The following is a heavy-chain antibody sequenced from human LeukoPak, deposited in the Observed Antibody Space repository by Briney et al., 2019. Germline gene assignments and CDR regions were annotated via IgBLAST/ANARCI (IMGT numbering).Heavy chain of an antibody. CDR2: IYSGGST. V-gene: IGHV3-53*01. Sequence: AGGSLRLSCAASGFTVSSNYMSWVRQAPGKGLEWVSVIYSGGSTYYADSVKGRFTISRDNSKNSLYLQMNSLRAEDTAVYYCARDSPYGSGTHLADWGQGTLVTVSS. D-gene: IGHD3-10*01. CDR3: ARDSPYGSGTHLAD. J-gene: IGHJ4*02. CDR1: GFTVSSNY.